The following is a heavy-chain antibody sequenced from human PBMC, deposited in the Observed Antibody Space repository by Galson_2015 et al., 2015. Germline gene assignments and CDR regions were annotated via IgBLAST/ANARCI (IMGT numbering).Heavy chain of an antibody. J-gene: IGHJ6*02. CDR2: IDAGAGNT. CDR1: GYTFTTSA. CDR3: ARELRRGMDV. V-gene: IGHV1-3*01. Sequence: SVKVSCKASGYTFTTSAMHWVRQAPGQRLEWMGWIDAGAGNTKYSQKFQGRVTITRDTSATTVYMDLRSLTSDDTAVYYCARELRRGMDVWGQGTTVTVSS.